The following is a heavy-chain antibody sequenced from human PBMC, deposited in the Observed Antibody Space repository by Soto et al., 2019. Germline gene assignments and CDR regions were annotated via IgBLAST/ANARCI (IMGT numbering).Heavy chain of an antibody. J-gene: IGHJ4*02. D-gene: IGHD6-6*01. CDR2: ISSNGGST. V-gene: IGHV3-64D*06. CDR3: VRGDWAARPPFDY. CDR1: GFTFSSYA. Sequence: GGSLRLSCSASGFTFSSYAMHWVRQAPGKGLEYVSAISSNGGSTYYADSVKGRFTISRDNSKNTLYLQMSSLRAEDTAVYYCVRGDWAARPPFDYWGQGTLVTVSS.